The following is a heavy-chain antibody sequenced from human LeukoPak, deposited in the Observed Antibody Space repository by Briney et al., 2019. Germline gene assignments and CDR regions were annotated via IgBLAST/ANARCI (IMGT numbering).Heavy chain of an antibody. CDR3: AKDYDFWSGRLHYFDY. V-gene: IGHV3-23*01. J-gene: IGHJ4*02. CDR1: GFTFSSYA. D-gene: IGHD3-3*01. Sequence: GGSLRLSCAASGFTFSSYAMSWVRQAPGKGLEWVSAVSGSGGSTYYADSVKGRFTISRDNSKNTLYLQMNSLRAEDTAVYYCAKDYDFWSGRLHYFDYWGQGTLVTVSS. CDR2: VSGSGGST.